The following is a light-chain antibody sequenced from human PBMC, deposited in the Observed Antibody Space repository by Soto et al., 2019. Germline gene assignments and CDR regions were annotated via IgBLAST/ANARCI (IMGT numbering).Light chain of an antibody. Sequence: QSVLTQPPSVSAAPGQRVTISCAGSSSNIGGNSESWYQQLPGTAPKLLIYDDDKRPSGIPDRFSGSKSGTSATLGITGFQTGDEADDYCGSWDSSLSAYVFGTGAKVTV. CDR1: SSNIGGNS. CDR2: DDD. V-gene: IGLV1-51*01. CDR3: GSWDSSLSAYV. J-gene: IGLJ1*01.